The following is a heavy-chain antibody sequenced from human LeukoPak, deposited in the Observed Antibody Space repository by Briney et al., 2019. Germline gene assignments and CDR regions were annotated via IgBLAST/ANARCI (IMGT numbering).Heavy chain of an antibody. CDR1: AFTVTKKY. V-gene: IGHV3-66*02. J-gene: IGHJ4*02. Sequence: GGSLRLSCAASAFTVTKKYMIWVRQAPGKGLEWVSRISDSGDKRYADSVKGRFTISRDNSKNTLYLQMNSLRAEDTAVYYCARGRGTYFYFEYWGQGTLVTVSS. CDR3: ARGRGTYFYFEY. CDR2: ISDSGDK. D-gene: IGHD1-26*01.